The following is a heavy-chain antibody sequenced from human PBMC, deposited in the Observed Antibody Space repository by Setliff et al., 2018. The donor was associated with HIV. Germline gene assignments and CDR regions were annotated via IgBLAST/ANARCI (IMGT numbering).Heavy chain of an antibody. CDR2: IYTGSNSI. Sequence: PGGSLRLSCVGSGFSFSSYSMSWVRRAPGKGLEWIAYIYTGSNSIYYGGSVKGRFTISRDNVKNSVYLQMNSLRAEDTAVYYCARREYNYVPRAFDLWGRGTMVT. V-gene: IGHV3-48*01. CDR1: GFSFSSYS. D-gene: IGHD3-16*01. CDR3: ARREYNYVPRAFDL. J-gene: IGHJ3*01.